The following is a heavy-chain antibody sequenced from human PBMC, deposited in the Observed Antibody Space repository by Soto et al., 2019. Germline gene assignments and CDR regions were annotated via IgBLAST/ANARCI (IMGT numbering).Heavy chain of an antibody. Sequence: DTVTAGCAASGYTFTSYCISCVRQAPGQGLEWMGWISLYNDNTNYAQRLQGRITMTTDTSTRTAYMELRSLRSDEPAVNYCARGPGGGIDVYLGDLMCVSYFARDAGSQGTTVTV. J-gene: IGHJ6*02. CDR2: ISLYNDNT. D-gene: IGHD6-13*01. CDR1: GYTFTSYC. V-gene: IGHV1-18*01. CDR3: ARGPGGGIDVYLGDLMCVSYFARDA.